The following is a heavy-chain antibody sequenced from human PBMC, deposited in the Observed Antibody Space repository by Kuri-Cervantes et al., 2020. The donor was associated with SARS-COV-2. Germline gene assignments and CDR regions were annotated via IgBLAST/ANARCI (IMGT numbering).Heavy chain of an antibody. CDR1: GGSISSGGYY. V-gene: IGHV4-31*03. D-gene: IGHD3-10*01. J-gene: IGHJ4*02. CDR3: ARSYYGSGSLDY. CDR2: MYYSGTT. Sequence: LRLSCTVSGGSISSGGYYWGWIRQPPGKGLEWIGYMYYSGTTYYSPSIKSRLTISVDTSKNRFSLELSSVTAADTAVYYCARSYYGSGSLDYWGQGTLVTVSS.